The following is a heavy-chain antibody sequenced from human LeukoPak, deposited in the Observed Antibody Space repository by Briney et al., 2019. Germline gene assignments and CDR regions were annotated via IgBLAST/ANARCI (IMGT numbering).Heavy chain of an antibody. CDR1: GGSYSGYY. CDR3: ARGWGSFGY. V-gene: IGHV4-34*01. CDR2: INHSGST. J-gene: IGHJ4*02. Sequence: SETLSLTCAVYGGSYSGYYWSWIRQPPGKGLEWVGEINHSGSTNYNPSLKSRVTISVDTSRNQFSLKLSSVTAADTAVYYCARGWGSFGYWGQGTLVTVSS. D-gene: IGHD3-16*01.